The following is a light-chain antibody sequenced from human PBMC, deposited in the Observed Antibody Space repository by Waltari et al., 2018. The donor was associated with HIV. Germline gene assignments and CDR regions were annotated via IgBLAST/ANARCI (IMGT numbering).Light chain of an antibody. CDR1: QDISRW. CDR2: GTS. J-gene: IGKJ3*01. V-gene: IGKV1-12*01. CDR3: QQANSFPFT. Sequence: DIQMTQSPSSVPASVGDRVNITCRESQDISRWLAWYQQKPGKAPNLLIYGTSSLQSGVPSRFSGSGSGTDVTLTSSSLQPEDFATDDCQQANSFPFTFGPGTKVDIK.